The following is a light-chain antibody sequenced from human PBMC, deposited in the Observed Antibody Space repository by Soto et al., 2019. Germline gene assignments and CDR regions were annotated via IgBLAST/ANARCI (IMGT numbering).Light chain of an antibody. Sequence: EFVLTQSPGTLSLSPGERATLSCRASQSVSSNYLAWYQQKPGQAPRLLIYGASSSASGIADRFSGSGSGTDFTLTISRLEPEDFAMYYCQQYGRSWTFGQGTKVDIK. V-gene: IGKV3-20*01. CDR2: GAS. CDR3: QQYGRSWT. J-gene: IGKJ1*01. CDR1: QSVSSNY.